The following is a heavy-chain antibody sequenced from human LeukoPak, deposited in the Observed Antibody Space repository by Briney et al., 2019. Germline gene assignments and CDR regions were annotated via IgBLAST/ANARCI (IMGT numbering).Heavy chain of an antibody. J-gene: IGHJ5*02. D-gene: IGHD3-22*01. CDR2: IYYSGST. CDR3: ARHRYYYDSSGYYDQP. CDR1: GASISSYY. Sequence: SETLSLTCTVSGASISSYYWSWIRQPPGKGLEWIGYIYYSGSTNYNPSLKSRVTISVDTSKDKFSLRLSSVTAADTAVYYCARHRYYYDSSGYYDQPWGQGTLVTVSS. V-gene: IGHV4-59*01.